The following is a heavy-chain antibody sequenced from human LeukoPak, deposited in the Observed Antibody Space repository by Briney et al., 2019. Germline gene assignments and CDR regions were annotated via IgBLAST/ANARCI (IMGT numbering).Heavy chain of an antibody. CDR1: GFTFSDYY. CDR2: DSTGSPYT. CDR3: ARDDIRGYSFGYGY. Sequence: GGSLRLSCAAFGFTFSDYYMSWIRQAPGKGLEWVSHDSTGSPYTNYADSVKGRFTISRDNAKNSLYLQMNSLRAEDTAVYYCARDDIRGYSFGYGYWGQGTLVTASS. D-gene: IGHD5-18*01. V-gene: IGHV3-11*06. J-gene: IGHJ4*02.